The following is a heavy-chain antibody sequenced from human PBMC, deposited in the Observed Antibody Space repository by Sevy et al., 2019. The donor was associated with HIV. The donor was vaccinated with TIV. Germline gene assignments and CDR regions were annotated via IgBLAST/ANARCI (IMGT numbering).Heavy chain of an antibody. CDR3: ARAPPVRSGDDSLNWFDP. V-gene: IGHV4-59*01. CDR1: AGSISAYY. J-gene: IGHJ5*02. CDR2: IHDSGNS. D-gene: IGHD5-12*01. Sequence: SETLSLTCSVSAGSISAYYWSWIRQPPGKGLEWIAYIHDSGNSNYNPSLKSRVTISMDTSKSQFSLKVTSVTEADTALYYCARAPPVRSGDDSLNWFDPWGQGILVTVSS.